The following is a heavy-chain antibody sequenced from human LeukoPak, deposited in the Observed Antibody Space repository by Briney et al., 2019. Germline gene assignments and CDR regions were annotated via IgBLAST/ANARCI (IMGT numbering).Heavy chain of an antibody. CDR3: AKGDYYYYGMDV. Sequence: PGGSLRLSCAASGFTFGSYAMTWVRQAPGKGLEWVSTISGSGDGTYYADSVKGRFTISRDNSKNTLYLQMNSLRAEDTAVYYCAKGDYYYYGMDVWGQGTTVTVSS. CDR1: GFTFGSYA. V-gene: IGHV3-23*01. CDR2: ISGSGDGT. J-gene: IGHJ6*02.